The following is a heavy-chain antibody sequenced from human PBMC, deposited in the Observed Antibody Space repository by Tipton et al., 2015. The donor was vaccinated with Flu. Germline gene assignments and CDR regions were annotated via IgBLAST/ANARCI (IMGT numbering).Heavy chain of an antibody. CDR3: AKDLRDEWELNLADY. CDR1: GFTFSSYG. J-gene: IGHJ4*02. Sequence: SLRLSCAASGFTFSSYGMHWVRQAPGKGLEWVAVISYDGSNKYYADSVKGRFTISRDNSKNTLYLQMNSLRAEDTAVYYCAKDLRDEWELNLADYWGQGTLVTVSS. V-gene: IGHV3-30*18. D-gene: IGHD1-26*01. CDR2: ISYDGSNK.